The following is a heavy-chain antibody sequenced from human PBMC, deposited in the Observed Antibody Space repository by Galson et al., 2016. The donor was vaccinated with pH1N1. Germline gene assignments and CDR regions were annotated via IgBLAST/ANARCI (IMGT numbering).Heavy chain of an antibody. D-gene: IGHD1-26*01. V-gene: IGHV3-73*01. CDR2: IRSKADSYAT. CDR3: TRPNSGSYEEFWFDP. Sequence: SLRLSCAASGFTFSGSAMHWVRQASGKGLEWVGRIRSKADSYATAYAASVEGGFTISRDDSKNTAYLQMNSLKTEDTAVYYCTRPNSGSYEEFWFDPWGQGTLVTVSS. CDR1: GFTFSGSA. J-gene: IGHJ5*02.